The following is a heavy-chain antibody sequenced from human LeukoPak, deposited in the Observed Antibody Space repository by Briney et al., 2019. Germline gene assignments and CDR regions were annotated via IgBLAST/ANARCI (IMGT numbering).Heavy chain of an antibody. V-gene: IGHV3-23*01. CDR3: AKDDSGYVGAFDI. Sequence: GGSLRLSCAASGFTFSSYAMSWVRQAQGKGLEWVSAISGSGGSTYYADSVKVRFTISRDNSKNTLYLQMNSLRAEDTAVYYCAKDDSGYVGAFDIWGQGTMVTVSS. J-gene: IGHJ3*02. D-gene: IGHD3-22*01. CDR1: GFTFSSYA. CDR2: ISGSGGST.